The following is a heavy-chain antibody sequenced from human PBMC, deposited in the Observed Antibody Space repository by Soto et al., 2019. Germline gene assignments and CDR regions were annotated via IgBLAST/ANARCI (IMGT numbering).Heavy chain of an antibody. V-gene: IGHV4-59*01. CDR2: IYYSGST. CDR3: ARYAVAGNGGVRFDY. J-gene: IGHJ4*02. CDR1: GGSISTYY. Sequence: QVQLQESGPGLVKPSETLSLTCTVTGGSISTYYWSWIRQPPGKGLEWIGYIYYSGSTNYNTSLKSRVTISVDTSKNQCSLKRSSVTAADTAVYYCARYAVAGNGGVRFDYWGQGTLVTVSS. D-gene: IGHD6-19*01.